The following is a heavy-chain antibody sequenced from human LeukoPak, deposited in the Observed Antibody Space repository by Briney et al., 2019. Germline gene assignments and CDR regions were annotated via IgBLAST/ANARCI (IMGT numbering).Heavy chain of an antibody. CDR3: AKAMTSVVIRYFDY. J-gene: IGHJ4*02. D-gene: IGHD4-23*01. Sequence: PGGSLRLSCAASGFTFSSYGMHWVRQAPGKGLEWVAVISYDGSNKYYADSVKGRFTISRDNSKNTLYLQMNSLRAEDTAVYYCAKAMTSVVIRYFDYWGQGTLVTVSS. V-gene: IGHV3-30*18. CDR1: GFTFSSYG. CDR2: ISYDGSNK.